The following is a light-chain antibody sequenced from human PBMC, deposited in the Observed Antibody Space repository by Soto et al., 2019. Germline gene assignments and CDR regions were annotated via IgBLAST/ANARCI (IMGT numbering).Light chain of an antibody. CDR2: KAS. CDR1: QSISSL. CDR3: HQYNSYST. Sequence: DIQMTQSPSTLSASVGDRVTITCRASQSISSLLAWYQQKPGKAPKLLIYKASSLESGVPPRFSGSGSATEFTLTISSMQPDDFATYYCHQYNSYSTCVQGNKVEIK. J-gene: IGKJ1*01. V-gene: IGKV1-5*03.